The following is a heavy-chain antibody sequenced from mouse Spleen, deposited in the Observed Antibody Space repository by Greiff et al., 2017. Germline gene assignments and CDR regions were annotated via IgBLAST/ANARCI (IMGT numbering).Heavy chain of an antibody. CDR1: GYTFTDYN. CDR3: ARGPNYYGSSPAWFAY. CDR2: INPNNGGT. Sequence: EVQLQQSGPELVKPGASVKIPCKASGYTFTDYNMDWVKQSHGKSLEWIGDINPNNGGTIYNQKFKGKATLTVDKSSSTAYMELRSLTSEDTAVYYCARGPNYYGSSPAWFAYWGQGTLVTVSA. D-gene: IGHD1-1*01. V-gene: IGHV1-18*01. J-gene: IGHJ3*01.